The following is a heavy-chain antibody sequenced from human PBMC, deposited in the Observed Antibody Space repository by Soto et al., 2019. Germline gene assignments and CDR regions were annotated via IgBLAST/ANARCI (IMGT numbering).Heavy chain of an antibody. V-gene: IGHV4-30-4*01. J-gene: IGHJ4*02. D-gene: IGHD5-18*01. CDR1: GGSISSGDYY. CDR3: ARVYYYTSYGYSMGPYYFDY. Sequence: PSETLSLTCTVSGGSISSGDYYWSWIRQPPGKGLEWIGYIYYSGSTYYNPSLKSRVTISVDTSKNQFSLKLSSVTAADTAVYYCARVYYYTSYGYSMGPYYFDYWGQGNVLTVSS. CDR2: IYYSGST.